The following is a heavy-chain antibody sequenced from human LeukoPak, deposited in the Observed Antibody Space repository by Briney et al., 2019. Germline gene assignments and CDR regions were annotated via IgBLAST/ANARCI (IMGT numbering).Heavy chain of an antibody. V-gene: IGHV1-2*02. CDR3: ARHSQEQQLVGEYFQH. J-gene: IGHJ1*01. D-gene: IGHD6-13*01. CDR2: INLNSGGT. Sequence: GASVKVSCMASRYTFTAYYMHWVRQAPGEGLEWMGWINLNSGGTNFAQKFQGRVPMTRDTSISTAYMELSRLRFDDTAVYYCARHSQEQQLVGEYFQHWGQGTLVTVSS. CDR1: RYTFTAYY.